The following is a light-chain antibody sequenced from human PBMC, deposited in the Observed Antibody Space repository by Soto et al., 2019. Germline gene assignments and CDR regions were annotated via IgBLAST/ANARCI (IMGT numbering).Light chain of an antibody. CDR3: ASYTAINTWV. J-gene: IGLJ3*02. Sequence: QSALTQPASVSGSPGQSITISCTGTNSDVGGYNYVSWYQQHPGRAPKVMIYEVTKRPAGASIRFSGSKSGNTASLTISGLQAEDEADYYCASYTAINTWVFGGGTKVTVL. CDR2: EVT. V-gene: IGLV2-14*01. CDR1: NSDVGGYNY.